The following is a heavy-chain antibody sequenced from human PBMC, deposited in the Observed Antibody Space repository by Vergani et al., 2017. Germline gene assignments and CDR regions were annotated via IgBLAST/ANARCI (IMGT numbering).Heavy chain of an antibody. CDR2: VYTSGMT. CDR1: GGSINTGAYY. V-gene: IGHV4-61*02. D-gene: IGHD3-9*01. Sequence: QVQLQESGPRLVRPSQTLSLTCTVSGGSINTGAYYWSWIRQPAGKGLEWIGRVYTSGMTNYKPSLKSRVTILVDRSKSQLSLKLTSVTAGDTAVYFCARVMYRDEASTGYRLEGMDIWGQGTTVTISS. CDR3: ARVMYRDEASTGYRLEGMDI. J-gene: IGHJ6*02.